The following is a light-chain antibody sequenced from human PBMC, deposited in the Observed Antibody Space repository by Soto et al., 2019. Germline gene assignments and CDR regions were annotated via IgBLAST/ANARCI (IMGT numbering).Light chain of an antibody. V-gene: IGKV3-15*01. J-gene: IGKJ4*01. CDR1: QSVSSN. CDR2: GAS. CDR3: QQYNNWPFT. Sequence: EIVMTQSPATLSVSPGERATLSCRASQSVSSNLAWYQQKPGQAPRLLIYGASTWATGIPARFSGSGSGTEFTLTISSLQSEDFAVYYCQQYNNWPFTFGGGNNVDIK.